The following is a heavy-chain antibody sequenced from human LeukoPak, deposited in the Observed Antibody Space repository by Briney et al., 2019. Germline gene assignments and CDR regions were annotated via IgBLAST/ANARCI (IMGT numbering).Heavy chain of an antibody. CDR2: ISSSGSTI. CDR3: AKGVLPDY. CDR1: GVTFSSYS. V-gene: IGHV3-48*01. J-gene: IGHJ4*02. D-gene: IGHD2/OR15-2a*01. Sequence: GGSLRRSCAASGVTFSSYSRNWVRQAPGKGLEWVSYISSSGSTIYYADSVKGRFTISRDNSKNSLYLQMNSLRAEDTAVYYCAKGVLPDYWGQGTLVTVSS.